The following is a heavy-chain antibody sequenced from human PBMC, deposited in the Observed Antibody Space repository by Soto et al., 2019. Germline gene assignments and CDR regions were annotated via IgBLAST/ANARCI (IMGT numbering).Heavy chain of an antibody. V-gene: IGHV3-23*01. CDR1: GFIPSTYA. D-gene: IGHD2-15*01. CDR3: AIGRRKTSGSNTWFDP. Sequence: PGGALRLSSVDSGFIPSTYAMAWVRQSPGKGLEWVSTISDTGGGTFYAGSVKGRFTISRDNSNNTLYLQMQRLRAEDTAIYFCAIGRRKTSGSNTWFDPWGRGTQVTVSS. CDR2: ISDTGGGT. J-gene: IGHJ5*02.